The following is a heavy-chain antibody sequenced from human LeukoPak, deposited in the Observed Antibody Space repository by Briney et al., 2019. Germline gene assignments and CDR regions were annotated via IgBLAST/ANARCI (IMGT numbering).Heavy chain of an antibody. D-gene: IGHD3-22*01. Sequence: EASVKVSCKASGYTFTGYYMHWVRQAPGRGLEWMGWINPNSGGTNYAQKLQGRVTMTRDTSISTAYMELSRLRSDDTAVYYCAREVGHDSSGYYDYYYYMDVWGKGTTVTVSS. CDR3: AREVGHDSSGYYDYYYYMDV. CDR2: INPNSGGT. V-gene: IGHV1-2*02. J-gene: IGHJ6*03. CDR1: GYTFTGYY.